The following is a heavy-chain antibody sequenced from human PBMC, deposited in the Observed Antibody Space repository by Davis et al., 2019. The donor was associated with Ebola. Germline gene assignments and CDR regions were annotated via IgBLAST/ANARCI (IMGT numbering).Heavy chain of an antibody. CDR1: RYTFTSYA. CDR3: ARDRGGDYSFDY. V-gene: IGHV1-3*01. CDR2: INAGNGNT. Sequence: ASVPVSCKASRYTFTSYAMHWVRPAPPPRLEWMGCINAGNGNTKYSQKFQGRVTITRDTSASTAYMELSSLRSEDTSVYYCARDRGGDYSFDYWGQGTLVTVSS. D-gene: IGHD3-10*01. J-gene: IGHJ4*02.